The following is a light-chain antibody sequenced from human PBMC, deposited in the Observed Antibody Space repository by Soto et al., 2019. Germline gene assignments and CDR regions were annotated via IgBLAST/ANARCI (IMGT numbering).Light chain of an antibody. Sequence: DIQMTQSPSSLSASVGDRVTITFRASQTISLYLSWYQKMPGRAPRLLIYGASRLQSGVPSRFSGSGSGTEFTLTISSLQPEDYAIYYCQQSYDTPALTFGGGTKVDIK. V-gene: IGKV1-39*01. J-gene: IGKJ4*01. CDR3: QQSYDTPALT. CDR1: QTISLY. CDR2: GAS.